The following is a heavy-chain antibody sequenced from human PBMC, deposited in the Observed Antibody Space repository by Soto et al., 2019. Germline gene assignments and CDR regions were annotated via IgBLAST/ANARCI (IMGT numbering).Heavy chain of an antibody. CDR1: GGTCRSYA. Sequence: QVHLVQSGAEVKKPGSSVKVSCKASGGTCRSYAISWVRQAPGQGLEWMGGIIPIFGTPNYAQKFQGRVTITADVATSTAYMEVSSLRSEDTAVYYCARARYCIGTSCTKYYGMDVWGQGNTVTVSS. D-gene: IGHD2-2*01. J-gene: IGHJ6*02. CDR2: IIPIFGTP. V-gene: IGHV1-69*12. CDR3: ARARYCIGTSCTKYYGMDV.